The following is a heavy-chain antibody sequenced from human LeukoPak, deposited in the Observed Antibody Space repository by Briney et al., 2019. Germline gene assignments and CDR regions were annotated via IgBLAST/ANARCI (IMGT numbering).Heavy chain of an antibody. CDR3: VRQLVS. D-gene: IGHD6-6*01. J-gene: IGHJ5*02. CDR2: ISDSSSKI. V-gene: IGHV3-48*01. CDR1: GFTFSSYS. Sequence: PGGSLRLSCAASGFTFSSYSMNWVRQAPGKGLEWVSYISDSSSKIYHADSVKGRFTISRDNAKNSLYLQMNSLRAEDTAVYYCVRQLVSWSQGTLVTVSS.